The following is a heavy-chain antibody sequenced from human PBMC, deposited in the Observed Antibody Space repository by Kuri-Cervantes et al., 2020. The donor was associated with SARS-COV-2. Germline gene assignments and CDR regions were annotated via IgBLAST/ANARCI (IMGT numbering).Heavy chain of an antibody. D-gene: IGHD5-24*01. J-gene: IGHJ3*02. CDR3: ARVRRWLQSNDAFDI. CDR2: IYTSGST. V-gene: IGHV4-61*02. CDR1: GGSISSGSYY. Sequence: SETLSLTCTASGGSISSGSYYRSWLRQPAGKGLEWIGRIYTSGSTNYNPSLKSRVTISVDTSKNQFSLKLSSVTAADTAVYYCARVRRWLQSNDAFDIWGQGTMVTVSS.